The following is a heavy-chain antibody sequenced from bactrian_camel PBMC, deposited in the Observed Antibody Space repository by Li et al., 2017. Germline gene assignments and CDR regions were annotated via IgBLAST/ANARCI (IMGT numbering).Heavy chain of an antibody. D-gene: IGHD1*01. V-gene: IGHV3S6*01. J-gene: IGHJ4*01. Sequence: HVQLVESGGGSVQVGGSLRLSCTSSGTFFNNFKCMGWFRQIPGKEREGVAGIYRDTGATYYGDSVKGRFTISHDAAKNSIDLQMNSLKPDDTAVYYCAATGQMLSVAGCRTQGTQVTVS. CDR2: IYRDTGAT. CDR1: GTFFNNFKC.